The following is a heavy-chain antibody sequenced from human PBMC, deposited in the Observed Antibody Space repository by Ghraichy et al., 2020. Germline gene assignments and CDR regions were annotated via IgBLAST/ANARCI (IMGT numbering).Heavy chain of an antibody. Sequence: SETLSLTCTVSGGSISSYYWSWIRQPPGKGLEWIGYIYYSGSTNYNPSLKSRVTISVDTSKNQFSLKLSSVTAADTAVYYCARHPLYDANKYYFDYWGQGTLVTVSS. CDR1: GGSISSYY. V-gene: IGHV4-59*08. CDR2: IYYSGST. CDR3: ARHPLYDANKYYFDY. D-gene: IGHD3-16*01. J-gene: IGHJ4*02.